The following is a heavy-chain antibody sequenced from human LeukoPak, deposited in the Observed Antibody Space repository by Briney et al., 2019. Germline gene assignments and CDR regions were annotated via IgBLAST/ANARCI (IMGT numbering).Heavy chain of an antibody. V-gene: IGHV4-39*07. D-gene: IGHD5-24*01. CDR2: IYYSGST. Sequence: PSETLSLTCTVSGGSISSSRYYWGWIRQPPGKGLEWIGSIYYSGSTYYNPSLKSRVTISVDTSKNQFSLKVNSVTAADTAVYYCAQEDGYSYFDALDVWGQGTMVTVSS. CDR1: GGSISSSRYY. J-gene: IGHJ3*01. CDR3: AQEDGYSYFDALDV.